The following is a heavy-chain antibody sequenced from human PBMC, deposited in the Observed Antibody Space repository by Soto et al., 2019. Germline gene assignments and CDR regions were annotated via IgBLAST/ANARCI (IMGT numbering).Heavy chain of an antibody. CDR2: MNPNSGNT. D-gene: IGHD6-6*01. V-gene: IGHV1-8*01. CDR1: GYTFTSYE. J-gene: IGHJ4*02. Sequence: ASVKVSCKASGYTFTSYEINWVRQATGQGLEWMGWMNPNSGNTGYAQKFQGRVTMTRNTSISTAYMELSSLRSEDTAVYYCARSPPPSREQLVLDFDYWGQGTLVTVSS. CDR3: ARSPPPSREQLVLDFDY.